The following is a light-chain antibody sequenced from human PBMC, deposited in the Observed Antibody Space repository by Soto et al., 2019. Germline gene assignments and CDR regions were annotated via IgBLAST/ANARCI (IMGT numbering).Light chain of an antibody. V-gene: IGKV3-15*01. J-gene: IGKJ5*01. Sequence: EIVMTQSPATLSVSAGERATLXXRASQSVGRNLAWYQQKPGQAPRLXXYGASTRATGIPARFSGSGSGTEFTLTISSLQSEDFAVYYCQQYNDWPPITFGQGTRLEIK. CDR3: QQYNDWPPIT. CDR1: QSVGRN. CDR2: GAS.